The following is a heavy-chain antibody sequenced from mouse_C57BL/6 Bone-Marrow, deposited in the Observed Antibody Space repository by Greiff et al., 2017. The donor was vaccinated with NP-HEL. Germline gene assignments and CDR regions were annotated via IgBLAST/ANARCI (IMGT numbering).Heavy chain of an antibody. CDR3: TTQLRLRGGFAY. V-gene: IGHV14-4*01. J-gene: IGHJ3*01. CDR1: GFNIKDDY. D-gene: IGHD3-2*02. Sequence: EVQLQQSGAELVRPGASVKLSCTASGFNIKDDYMHWVKQRPEQGLEWIGWIDPENGDTEYASKFQGKATITADTSSNTAYLQLSSLTSEDTAVYYCTTQLRLRGGFAYWGQGTLVTVSA. CDR2: IDPENGDT.